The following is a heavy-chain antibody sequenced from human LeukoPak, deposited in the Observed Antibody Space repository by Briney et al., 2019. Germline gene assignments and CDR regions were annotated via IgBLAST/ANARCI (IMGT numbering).Heavy chain of an antibody. Sequence: SVKVSCKASGGTFSSYAISWVRQAPGKGLEWMGGIIPIFGTANYAQKFQGRVTITTDESTSTAYMELSSLRSEDTAVYYCASYSGYDYNWFDPWGQGTLVTVSS. J-gene: IGHJ5*02. D-gene: IGHD5-12*01. V-gene: IGHV1-69*05. CDR1: GGTFSSYA. CDR3: ASYSGYDYNWFDP. CDR2: IIPIFGTA.